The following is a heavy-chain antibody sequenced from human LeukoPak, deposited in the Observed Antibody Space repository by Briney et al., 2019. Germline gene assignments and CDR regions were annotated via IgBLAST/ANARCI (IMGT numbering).Heavy chain of an antibody. V-gene: IGHV1-2*04. CDR1: GYTFTGYY. Sequence: ASVKVSCKASGYTFTGYYMHWVRQAPGQGLEWMGWINPNSGGTNYAQKFQGWATMTRDTSISTAYMELSRLRSDDTAVYYCARDDRQGDSPERYWGQGTLVTVSS. J-gene: IGHJ4*02. CDR2: INPNSGGT. CDR3: ARDDRQGDSPERY. D-gene: IGHD3-22*01.